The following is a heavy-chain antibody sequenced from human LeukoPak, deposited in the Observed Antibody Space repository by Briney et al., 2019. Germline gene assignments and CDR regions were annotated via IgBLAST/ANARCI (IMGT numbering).Heavy chain of an antibody. Sequence: GGSLRLSCAASGFTFSSYAMSWVRQAPGKGLEWVSAISGSGGSTYYADSVKGRFTISRDNSKNSLYLQMNSLRTEDTALYYCAKGNQQQLGTNWFDPWGQGTLVTVSS. D-gene: IGHD6-13*01. V-gene: IGHV3-23*01. CDR1: GFTFSSYA. CDR2: ISGSGGST. J-gene: IGHJ5*02. CDR3: AKGNQQQLGTNWFDP.